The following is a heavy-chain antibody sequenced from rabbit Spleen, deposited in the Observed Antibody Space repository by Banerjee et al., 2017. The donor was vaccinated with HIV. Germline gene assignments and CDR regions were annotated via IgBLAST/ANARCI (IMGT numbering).Heavy chain of an antibody. Sequence: QSLEEPGGDLAKPGTSLTLTCTASGFSFISGYYMCFVRQDPGKGLGWIACVYAGSSGSTSSASGAKGRFTISKTSSTTVTLQMTSLTAADTANYFCARDLVGVIGWNFYLWGEGTLVTVS. CDR2: VYAGSSGST. J-gene: IGHJ4*01. D-gene: IGHD1-1*01. V-gene: IGHV1S40*01. CDR3: ARDLVGVIGWNFYL. CDR1: GFSFISGYY.